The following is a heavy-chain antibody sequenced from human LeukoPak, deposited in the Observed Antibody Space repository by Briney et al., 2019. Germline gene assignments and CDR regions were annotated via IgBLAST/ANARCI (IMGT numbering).Heavy chain of an antibody. CDR3: ARSMVRGVIDYYYHGMDV. J-gene: IGHJ6*02. D-gene: IGHD3-10*01. V-gene: IGHV3-48*04. CDR1: GFTFSSYS. CDR2: ISSSGSTI. Sequence: GSLRLSCAASGFTFSSYSMNWVRQAPGKGLEWVSYISSSGSTIYYADSVKGRFTISRDNAKNSLYLQMNSLRAEDTAVYYCARSMVRGVIDYYYHGMDVWGQGTTVTVSS.